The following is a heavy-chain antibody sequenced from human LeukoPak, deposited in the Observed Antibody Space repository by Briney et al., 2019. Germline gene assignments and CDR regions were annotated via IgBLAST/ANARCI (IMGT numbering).Heavy chain of an antibody. Sequence: GRSLRLSCAASGFTFSSYGMHWVRQAPGKGLEWVVVIWYDGSNKYYADSVKGRFTISRDNSKNTLYLQMNSLRAEDTAVYYCAKSDYPIVGATSMDYWGQGTLVTVSS. J-gene: IGHJ4*02. CDR1: GFTFSSYG. CDR2: IWYDGSNK. D-gene: IGHD1-26*01. CDR3: AKSDYPIVGATSMDY. V-gene: IGHV3-33*06.